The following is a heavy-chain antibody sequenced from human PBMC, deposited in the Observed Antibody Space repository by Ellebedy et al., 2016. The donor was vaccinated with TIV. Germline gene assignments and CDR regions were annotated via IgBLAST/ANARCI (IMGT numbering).Heavy chain of an antibody. CDR3: AKDVRTLRLNDAFDL. V-gene: IGHV3-9*01. CDR2: ISWNSGSI. D-gene: IGHD6-25*01. Sequence: PGGSLRLSCAASGFTFDDHAMHRVRQAPGKGLEWVSGISWNSGSIGYADSVKGRFTISRDNSKNSLYLQMDSLRTEDTAFFYCAKDVRTLRLNDAFDLWGQGTMVIVSS. CDR1: GFTFDDHA. J-gene: IGHJ3*01.